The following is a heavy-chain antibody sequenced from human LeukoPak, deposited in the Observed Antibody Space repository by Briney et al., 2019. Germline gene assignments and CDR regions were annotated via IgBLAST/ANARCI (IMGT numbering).Heavy chain of an antibody. J-gene: IGHJ4*02. V-gene: IGHV1-2*02. CDR1: GYXFTGYY. D-gene: IGHD5-24*01. Sequence: ASVKVSCKASGYXFTGYYMHWVRQAPGQGVEWMGWINPNSGGTDYAQKFQGRVTMTRDTSTSTVFIELSSLRSEDTAVYYCARGIGNGYRLFDYWGQGTLVTVSS. CDR2: INPNSGGT. CDR3: ARGIGNGYRLFDY.